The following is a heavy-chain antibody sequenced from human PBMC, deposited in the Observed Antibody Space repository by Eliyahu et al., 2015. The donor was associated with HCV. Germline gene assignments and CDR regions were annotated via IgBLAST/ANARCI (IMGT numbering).Heavy chain of an antibody. CDR3: ATDIRSNPGPFDY. V-gene: IGHV3-15*01. CDR1: GFSFTNAW. CDR2: IKSYIDGGTT. D-gene: IGHD3-16*02. Sequence: EVQLVESGGGLVKPGGSLRLSCVASGFSFTNAWVSWVRQTPGKGLEWVGRIKSYIDGGTTHYGAPVKGRFTISRDDSKNTVYVQMNSLKTEDTAVYYCATDIRSNPGPFDYWGQGTLVTVSS. J-gene: IGHJ4*02.